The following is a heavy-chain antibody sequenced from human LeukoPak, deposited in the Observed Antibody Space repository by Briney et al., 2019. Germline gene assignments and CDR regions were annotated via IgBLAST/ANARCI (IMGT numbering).Heavy chain of an antibody. D-gene: IGHD6-19*01. CDR3: AKDQCSSGWYLRVPQYYYYGMDV. CDR1: GFTFSSYA. V-gene: IGHV3-23*01. Sequence: GASLRLSCAASGFTFSSYAMSWVRQAPGKGLEWVSAISGSGGSTYYADSVKGRFTISRDNSKNTLYLQMNSLRAEDTAVYYCAKDQCSSGWYLRVPQYYYYGMDVWGQGTTVTVSS. J-gene: IGHJ6*02. CDR2: ISGSGGST.